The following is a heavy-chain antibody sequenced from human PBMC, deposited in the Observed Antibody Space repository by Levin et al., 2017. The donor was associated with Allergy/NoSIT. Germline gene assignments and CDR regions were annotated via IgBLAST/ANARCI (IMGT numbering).Heavy chain of an antibody. D-gene: IGHD3-3*01. Sequence: GESLKISCAASGFTFSSYAMSWVRQAPGKGLEWVSAISGSGGSTYYADSVKGRFTISRDNSKNTLYLQMNSLRAEDTAVYYCAKSMILEWLSTMGEIDYWGQGTLVTVSS. CDR1: GFTFSSYA. V-gene: IGHV3-23*01. CDR3: AKSMILEWLSTMGEIDY. CDR2: ISGSGGST. J-gene: IGHJ4*02.